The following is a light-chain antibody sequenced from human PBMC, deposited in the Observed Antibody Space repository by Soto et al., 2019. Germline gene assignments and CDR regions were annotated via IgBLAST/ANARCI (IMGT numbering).Light chain of an antibody. CDR3: QQYSNWPPTWT. CDR2: GAS. V-gene: IGKV3-15*01. Sequence: EIVMTQSPATLSVSPGERATLSCRASQSVSSNLAWYQQKPGQAPRLLIYGASTRATGIPARFSGSGSGTEFTLTISSLLSEDFAVYYCQQYSNWPPTWTFGQGTKVEIK. J-gene: IGKJ1*01. CDR1: QSVSSN.